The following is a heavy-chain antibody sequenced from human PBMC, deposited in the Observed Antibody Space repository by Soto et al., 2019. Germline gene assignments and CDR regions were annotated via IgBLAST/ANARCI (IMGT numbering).Heavy chain of an antibody. V-gene: IGHV1-3*01. CDR3: ARGRGYGDYDSCY. Sequence: ASVKVSCKASGYTFTGYSMHWVRQAPGQRLEWMGWINAGNGNTKYSQKFQGRVTMTTDTSTSTAYMELRSLRSDDTAVYYCARGRGYGDYDSCYWGQGMLVTVS. J-gene: IGHJ4*02. CDR2: INAGNGNT. CDR1: GYTFTGYS. D-gene: IGHD4-17*01.